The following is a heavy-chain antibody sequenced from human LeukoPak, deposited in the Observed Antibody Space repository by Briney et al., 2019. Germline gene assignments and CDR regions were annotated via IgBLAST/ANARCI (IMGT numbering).Heavy chain of an antibody. J-gene: IGHJ6*03. V-gene: IGHV4-34*01. CDR2: INHSGNT. CDR3: ARREPHGDYGGRIRYYYYMDV. Sequence: SETLSLTCAVYGGSFSGYYWSWIRQPPGKGLEWIGEINHSGNTNSNPSLKSRVTMSVDTSKNQFSLKLSSLTAADTAMYYCARREPHGDYGGRIRYYYYMDVWGKGTTITISS. CDR1: GGSFSGYY. D-gene: IGHD4-23*01.